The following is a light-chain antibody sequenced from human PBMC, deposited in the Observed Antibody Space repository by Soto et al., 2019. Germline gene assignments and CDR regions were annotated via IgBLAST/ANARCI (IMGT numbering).Light chain of an antibody. Sequence: QSALTQPPSASGSPGQSVAISCTGTSSDVGGYNYVSWYQQHPGKAPKLMIYEVNKRPSGVPDRFSGSKSGNTASLTVSGLQAEDEADYYCSSYAGSHNVVFGTGTKVTVL. V-gene: IGLV2-8*01. J-gene: IGLJ1*01. CDR1: SSDVGGYNY. CDR3: SSYAGSHNVV. CDR2: EVN.